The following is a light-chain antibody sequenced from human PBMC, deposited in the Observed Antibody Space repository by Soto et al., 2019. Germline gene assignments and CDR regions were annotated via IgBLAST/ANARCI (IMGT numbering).Light chain of an antibody. V-gene: IGLV2-14*01. J-gene: IGLJ1*01. CDR1: SSDIGAYNY. CDR3: FSFTTDWTHV. CDR2: EVS. Sequence: QSALTQPASVSGSPGQSITISCTGSSSDIGAYNYVSWFQQYPGKAPKLIISEVSNRPSGVSNRFSGSKSGTAASLTISGLQTEDEDDYFCFSFTTDWTHVFGTGTKV.